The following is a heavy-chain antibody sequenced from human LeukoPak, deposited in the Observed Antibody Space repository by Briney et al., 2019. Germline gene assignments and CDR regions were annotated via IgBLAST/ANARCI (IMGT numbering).Heavy chain of an antibody. CDR3: ARDPSPCSSTSCYSNWFDP. J-gene: IGHJ5*02. CDR1: GGTFSSYA. D-gene: IGHD2-2*01. Sequence: SVKVSFKASGGTFSSYAISWVRQAPAQGLEWMGGIIPIFGTANYAHKVQGRVTITADESTSTAYMELSSLRSEDTGVYYCARDPSPCSSTSCYSNWFDPWGQGTLVTVSS. V-gene: IGHV1-69*01. CDR2: IIPIFGTA.